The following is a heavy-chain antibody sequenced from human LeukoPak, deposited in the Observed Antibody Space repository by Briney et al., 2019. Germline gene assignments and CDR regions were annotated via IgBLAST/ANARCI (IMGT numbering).Heavy chain of an antibody. CDR1: GYTFTSYG. Sequence: ASVKVSCKASGYTFTSYGISWVRQAPGQGLEWMGWISAYNGNTNYAQKLQGRVTMTTDTSTSTAYMELRSLRSDDTAVYYCARVGIVATIGVNYYYYYMDVWGKGTTVTVSS. CDR2: ISAYNGNT. V-gene: IGHV1-18*01. J-gene: IGHJ6*03. CDR3: ARVGIVATIGVNYYYYYMDV. D-gene: IGHD5-12*01.